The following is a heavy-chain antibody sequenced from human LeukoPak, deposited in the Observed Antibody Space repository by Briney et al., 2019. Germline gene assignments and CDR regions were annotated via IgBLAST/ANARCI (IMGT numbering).Heavy chain of an antibody. CDR1: GYTFTSYG. Sequence: ASVKVSCKASGYTFTSYGISWVRQAPGQGLEWMGWISGNNGNTHYAQKFQGRVTMTTDTSTSTAYMDLRSLRSDDTAVYYCARYYDSSGYYWDYFDYWGQGTLVTVSS. J-gene: IGHJ4*02. D-gene: IGHD3-22*01. CDR2: ISGNNGNT. CDR3: ARYYDSSGYYWDYFDY. V-gene: IGHV1-18*01.